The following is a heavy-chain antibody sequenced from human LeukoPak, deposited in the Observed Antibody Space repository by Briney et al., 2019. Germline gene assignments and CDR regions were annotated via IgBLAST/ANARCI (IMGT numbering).Heavy chain of an antibody. J-gene: IGHJ4*02. D-gene: IGHD3-10*01. CDR3: ARLYGSGGYYNELDY. V-gene: IGHV4-59*01. Sequence: SETLSLTCTVSGASISPYYWSWIRQPPGKGLEWMGYIYYSGSTNHNPSLKSRVTMSVDTSKNQFSLKLTSVTAADTAVYYCARLYGSGGYYNELDYWGQGALVTVSS. CDR1: GASISPYY. CDR2: IYYSGST.